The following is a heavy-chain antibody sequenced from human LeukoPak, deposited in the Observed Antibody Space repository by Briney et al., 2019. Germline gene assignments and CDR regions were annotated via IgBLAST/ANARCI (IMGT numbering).Heavy chain of an antibody. Sequence: SGGSLRLSCAASGFTFSTHSMNWVRQAPGKGLEWVSYINHDGNDIYYGESVKGRFTISRDNAKNSLYLQMRTLRAEDTAVYYCAGDGTGVRPGDALDIWGQGTMVTVSS. CDR3: AGDGTGVRPGDALDI. D-gene: IGHD6-6*01. CDR2: INHDGNDI. CDR1: GFTFSTHS. V-gene: IGHV3-21*05. J-gene: IGHJ3*02.